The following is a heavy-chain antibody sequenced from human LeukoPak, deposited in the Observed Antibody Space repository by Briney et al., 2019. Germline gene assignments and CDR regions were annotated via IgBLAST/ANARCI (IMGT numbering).Heavy chain of an antibody. Sequence: QPGGSLRLSCAASGFTFSSYAMSWVRQAPVKGLEWVSAISGSGGSTYYADSVKGRFTISRDNSKNTLYLQMNSLRAEDTAVYYCAKDPLWFGELLHFDYWGQGTLVTVSS. J-gene: IGHJ4*02. CDR1: GFTFSSYA. CDR2: ISGSGGST. D-gene: IGHD3-10*01. CDR3: AKDPLWFGELLHFDY. V-gene: IGHV3-23*01.